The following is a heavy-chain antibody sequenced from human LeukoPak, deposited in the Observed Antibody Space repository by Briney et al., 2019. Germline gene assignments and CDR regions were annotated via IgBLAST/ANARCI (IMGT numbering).Heavy chain of an antibody. Sequence: SETLSLTXTVSGGSISSGSYYWSWIRQPAGKGLEWIGRIYTSGSTNYNPSLKSRVTISVDTSKNQFSLRLSSVTAADTAVYYCARSQGALSPVNYYYYYMDVWGKGTTVTVSS. J-gene: IGHJ6*03. CDR2: IYTSGST. CDR1: GGSISSGSYY. CDR3: ARSQGALSPVNYYYYYMDV. V-gene: IGHV4-61*02. D-gene: IGHD3-22*01.